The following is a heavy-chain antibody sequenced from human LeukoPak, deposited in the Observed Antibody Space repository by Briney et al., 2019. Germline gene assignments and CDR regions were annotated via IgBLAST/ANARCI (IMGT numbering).Heavy chain of an antibody. CDR3: ARDDSSGYYERDPPRYGMDV. J-gene: IGHJ6*02. CDR1: GYTFTSYY. Sequence: GASVKVSCKASGYTFTSYYLHWVRQAPGQGLEWMGIINPSGGSTSYAQKFQGRVTMTRDTSTSTVYMELSSLRSEDTAVYYCARDDSSGYYERDPPRYGMDVWGQGTTVTVSS. D-gene: IGHD3-22*01. CDR2: INPSGGST. V-gene: IGHV1-46*01.